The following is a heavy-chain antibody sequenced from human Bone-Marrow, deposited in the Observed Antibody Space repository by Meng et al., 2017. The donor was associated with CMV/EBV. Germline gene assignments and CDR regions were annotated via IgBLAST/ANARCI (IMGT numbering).Heavy chain of an antibody. D-gene: IGHD2-2*01. CDR2: INPNSGGT. CDR1: GCTFTGYY. V-gene: IGHV1-2*02. CDR3: ARGGDDCSSTTCYYY. J-gene: IGHJ4*02. Sequence: ASVKVSCKASGCTFTGYYMHWVRQAPGQGLEWMGWINPNSGGTNYAQKFQGRVTMTRDTSINTAYMELSRLRSDDTAVYYCARGGDDCSSTTCYYYWGQGTLVTVSS.